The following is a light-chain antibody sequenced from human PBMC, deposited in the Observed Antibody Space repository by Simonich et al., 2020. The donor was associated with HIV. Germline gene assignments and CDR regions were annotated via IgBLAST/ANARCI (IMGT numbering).Light chain of an antibody. CDR2: EDS. V-gene: IGLV3-10*01. CDR3: YSTDSSGNHRV. J-gene: IGLJ2*01. Sequence: SYELTQPPSVSVSPGQTARITCSGDALPKKYAYWYQQQSGQATVLVIYEDSKRPSGIPERFSGSSSGTMATLTISGAQVEDEADYYCYSTDSSGNHRVFGGGTQLTVL. CDR1: ALPKKY.